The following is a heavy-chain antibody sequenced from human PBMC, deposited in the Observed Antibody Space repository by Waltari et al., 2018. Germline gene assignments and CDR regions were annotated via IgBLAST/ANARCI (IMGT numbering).Heavy chain of an antibody. V-gene: IGHV4-4*02. CDR1: GGSIRNRNW. CDR2: IFHTGST. CDR3: ARAHWGFDF. D-gene: IGHD7-27*01. Sequence: QVQLQESGPGLVKPSGTLSPTCAVPGGSIRNRNWWSWVRQPPGNGLEWIGEIFHTGSTNYNYSPSLKSRVTMSLDKSKNQFSLKLNSVTAADTAVYYCARAHWGFDFWGQGVLVTVSS. J-gene: IGHJ4*02.